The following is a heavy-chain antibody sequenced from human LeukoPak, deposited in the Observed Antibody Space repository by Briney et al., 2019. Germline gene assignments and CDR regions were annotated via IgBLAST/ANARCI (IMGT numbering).Heavy chain of an antibody. V-gene: IGHV1-8*01. CDR2: MNPNSGNT. D-gene: IGHD3-3*01. CDR3: ARGPTYYDFWSGSLYWYFDL. J-gene: IGHJ2*01. CDR1: GYTFTSYD. Sequence: ASVKVSCKASGYTFTSYDINWVRQATGQGLELMGWMNPNSGNTGYAQKFQGRVTMTRNTSISTAYVELSSLRSEDTAVYYCARGPTYYDFWSGSLYWYFDLWGRGTLVTVSS.